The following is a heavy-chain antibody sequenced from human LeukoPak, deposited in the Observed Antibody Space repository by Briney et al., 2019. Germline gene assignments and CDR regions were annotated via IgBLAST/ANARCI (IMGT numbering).Heavy chain of an antibody. CDR1: GGTFSSYA. Sequence: SVKVSCKASGGTFSSYAISWVRQAPGQGLEWMGGIIPIFGTANYAQKFQGRVTITADESTSTAYMELSSLRSEDTAVYYCARNSRPVTIFGAVIPYNWFDPWGQGTLVTVSS. V-gene: IGHV1-69*13. J-gene: IGHJ5*02. CDR2: IIPIFGTA. CDR3: ARNSRPVTIFGAVIPYNWFDP. D-gene: IGHD3-3*01.